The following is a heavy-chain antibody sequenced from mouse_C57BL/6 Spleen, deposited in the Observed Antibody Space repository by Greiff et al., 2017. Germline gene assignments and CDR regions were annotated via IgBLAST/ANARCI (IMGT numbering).Heavy chain of an antibody. J-gene: IGHJ1*03. CDR1: GYTFTSYW. CDR3: ARLAGSDWYFDV. CDR2: IYPGSGST. Sequence: QVHVKQPGAELVKPGASVKMSCKASGYTFTSYWITWVKQRPGQGLEWIGDIYPGSGSTNYNEKFKSKATLTVDTSSSTAYMQLSSLTSEDSAVYYCARLAGSDWYFDVWGTGTTVTVSA. D-gene: IGHD1-1*01. V-gene: IGHV1-55*01.